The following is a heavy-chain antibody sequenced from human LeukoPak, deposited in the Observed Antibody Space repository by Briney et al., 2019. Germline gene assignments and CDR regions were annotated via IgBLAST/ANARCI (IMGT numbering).Heavy chain of an antibody. J-gene: IGHJ4*02. Sequence: PGESLKISCKGSGYSFTTYWVGWVRQMPGKGLEWMGIIYPGDSDTRYSPSFQGQVTMSADKSVSTAYLQWSSLKASDTAMYYCARRKGCSSTSCPPDYWGQGTLVTVSS. CDR3: ARRKGCSSTSCPPDY. D-gene: IGHD2-2*01. CDR1: GYSFTTYW. CDR2: IYPGDSDT. V-gene: IGHV5-51*01.